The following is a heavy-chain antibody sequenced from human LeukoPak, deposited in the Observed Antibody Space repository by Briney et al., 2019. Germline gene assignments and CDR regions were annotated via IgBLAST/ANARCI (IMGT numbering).Heavy chain of an antibody. CDR3: ARDRVATTDFDY. CDR2: ISSSSSYI. J-gene: IGHJ4*02. D-gene: IGHD5-12*01. V-gene: IGHV3-21*01. Sequence: GGSLRLSCAASGFTFSSYSMNWVRQAPGKGLEWVSSISSSSSYIYYADSVKGRFTISRDNAKNTLYLQMNSLRAEDTAVYYCARDRVATTDFDYWGQGTLVTVSS. CDR1: GFTFSSYS.